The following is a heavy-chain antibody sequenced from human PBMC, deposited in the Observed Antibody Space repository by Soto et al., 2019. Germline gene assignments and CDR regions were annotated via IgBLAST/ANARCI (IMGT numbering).Heavy chain of an antibody. CDR3: ARADSTLNWNYAMRYNWFDP. Sequence: GGSLRLSCAASGFTFSSYSMNWVRQAPGKGLEWVPSISSSSSYIYYADSVKGRFTISRDNAKNSLYLQMNSLRAEDTAVYYCARADSTLNWNYAMRYNWFDPWGQGTLVTVSS. D-gene: IGHD1-7*01. CDR2: ISSSSSYI. CDR1: GFTFSSYS. V-gene: IGHV3-21*01. J-gene: IGHJ5*02.